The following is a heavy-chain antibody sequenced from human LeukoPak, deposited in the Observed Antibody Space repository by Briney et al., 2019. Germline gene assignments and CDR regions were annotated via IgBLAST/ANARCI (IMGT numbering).Heavy chain of an antibody. Sequence: GGGLRVSCAASQVIFIGYWVYWGCQALGKGVERGAEIKQDGSEKQYVDSVRGRFTISRDNAKNSLYLQMNSLRVEDTAVYYWARHGFVGAADYWGQGTLVTVSS. CDR3: ARHGFVGAADY. D-gene: IGHD6-13*01. CDR1: QVIFIGYW. J-gene: IGHJ4*02. CDR2: IKQDGSEK. V-gene: IGHV3-7*01.